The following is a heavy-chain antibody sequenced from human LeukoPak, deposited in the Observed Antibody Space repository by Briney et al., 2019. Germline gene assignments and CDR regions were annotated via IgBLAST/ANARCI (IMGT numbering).Heavy chain of an antibody. CDR1: GFTFSSYA. J-gene: IGHJ6*03. CDR3: SRDGADSPPYYYYYMDV. D-gene: IGHD2-21*01. Sequence: PGGSLRLSCAASGFTFSSYAMSWVRQAPGKGLEWVSTTSGSGGSTYYADSVKGRFTISRDNSKNTLYLQMNSLRAEDTAVYYCSRDGADSPPYYYYYMDVWGKGTTVTVS. CDR2: TSGSGGST. V-gene: IGHV3-23*01.